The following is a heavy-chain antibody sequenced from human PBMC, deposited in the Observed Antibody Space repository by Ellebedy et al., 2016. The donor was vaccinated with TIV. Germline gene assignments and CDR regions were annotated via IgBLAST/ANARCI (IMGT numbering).Heavy chain of an antibody. CDR1: GFSVSG. CDR3: VKGAYPVPTVMAV. CDR2: IRSDTTTK. Sequence: GESLKISCATSGFSVSGMHWVRQAPGKGLEWVAFIRSDTTTKYYSDSVKGRFTISRDSSKNTLDLQMNSLRADDTAVYYCVKGAYPVPTVMAVWGQGTMVTVSS. D-gene: IGHD3-16*01. J-gene: IGHJ6*02. V-gene: IGHV3-30*02.